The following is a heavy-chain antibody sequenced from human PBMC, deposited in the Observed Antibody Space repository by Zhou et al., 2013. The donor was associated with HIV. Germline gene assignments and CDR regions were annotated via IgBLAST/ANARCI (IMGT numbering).Heavy chain of an antibody. V-gene: IGHV1-2*02. CDR2: INPNSGGT. CDR1: GYSFTAFG. J-gene: IGHJ4*02. D-gene: IGHD1-26*01. Sequence: QVQLVQSGGEVKQPGASVRVSCKASGYSFTAFGISWVRQAPGQGLEWMGWINPNSGGTNYAQKFQGRVSMSSDTSISTAYMELKRLRSDDRAVYYCARGAWSYSTDYWGQGTLVTVSS. CDR3: ARGAWSYSTDY.